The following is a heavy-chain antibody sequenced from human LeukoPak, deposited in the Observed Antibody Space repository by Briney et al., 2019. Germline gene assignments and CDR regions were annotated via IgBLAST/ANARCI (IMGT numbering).Heavy chain of an antibody. V-gene: IGHV3-7*01. D-gene: IGHD6-19*01. Sequence: GSLRLSCAASGFTFSSYWMSWVRQAPGKGLEWVANIKQDGSEKYYVDSVKGRFTISRDNAKNSLYLQMNSLRAEDTAVYYCAGTQWLAQFTSFDYWGQGTLVTVSS. CDR2: IKQDGSEK. CDR3: AGTQWLAQFTSFDY. J-gene: IGHJ4*02. CDR1: GFTFSSYW.